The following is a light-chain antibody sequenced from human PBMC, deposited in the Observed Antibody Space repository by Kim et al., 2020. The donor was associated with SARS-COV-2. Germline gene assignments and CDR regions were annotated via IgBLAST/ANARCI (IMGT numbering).Light chain of an antibody. CDR2: GAS. V-gene: IGKV3-15*01. J-gene: IGKJ2*01. Sequence: VSTRERATLSCRASQSVSSNLAWYQQKPGQAPRLLIYGASTRATGIPARFSGSGSGTEFTLTISSLQSEDFAVYYCQQYNNWPLYTFGQGTKLEI. CDR1: QSVSSN. CDR3: QQYNNWPLYT.